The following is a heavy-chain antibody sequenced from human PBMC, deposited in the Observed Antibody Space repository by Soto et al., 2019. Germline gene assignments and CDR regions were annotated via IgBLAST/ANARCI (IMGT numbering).Heavy chain of an antibody. Sequence: PSETLSLTCTVSGGSISSSSYYWGWIRQPPGKGLEWIGSIYYSGSTYYNPSLKSRVTISVDTSKNQFSLKLSSVTAADTAVYYCARHGRDGDNSRSYYFDYWGQGTLVTVSS. CDR2: IYYSGST. J-gene: IGHJ4*02. D-gene: IGHD1-26*01. CDR1: GGSISSSSYY. CDR3: ARHGRDGDNSRSYYFDY. V-gene: IGHV4-39*01.